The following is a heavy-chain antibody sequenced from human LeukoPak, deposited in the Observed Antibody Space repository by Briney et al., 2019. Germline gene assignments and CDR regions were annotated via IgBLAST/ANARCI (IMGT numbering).Heavy chain of an antibody. CDR2: ISGYNGNT. Sequence: ASVKVSCKASGYTFTSYDINWVRQATGQGLEWMGWISGYNGNTNYAQKLQGRVTITTDTSTSTAYMELRSLKSDDTAVYYCASLKNYYDSSGYLVTDAFDIWGQGTMVTVSS. J-gene: IGHJ3*02. CDR3: ASLKNYYDSSGYLVTDAFDI. CDR1: GYTFTSYD. V-gene: IGHV1-18*01. D-gene: IGHD3-22*01.